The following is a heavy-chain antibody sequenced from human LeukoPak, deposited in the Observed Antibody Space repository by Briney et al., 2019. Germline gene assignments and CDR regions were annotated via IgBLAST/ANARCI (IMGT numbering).Heavy chain of an antibody. D-gene: IGHD5-18*01. V-gene: IGHV3-30*02. Sequence: GGSLRLSCAASGFTLSGFVMHWVRQAPGKGLEWVACLWDDTTNKYYGDSVKGRFSISRDNSKNILYLQMNSLRPEDTAVDYCAKEPMYTPMAAIDIWGQGTMVTVSS. CDR1: GFTLSGFV. CDR2: LWDDTTNK. J-gene: IGHJ3*02. CDR3: AKEPMYTPMAAIDI.